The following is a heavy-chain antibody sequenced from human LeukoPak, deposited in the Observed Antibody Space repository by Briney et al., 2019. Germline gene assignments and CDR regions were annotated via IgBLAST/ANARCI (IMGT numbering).Heavy chain of an antibody. Sequence: VKVSCKASGGTFSSYAISWVRQAPGQGLEWMGGIIPIFGTANYAQKFQGRVTITADESTSTAYMELSSLRSEDTAVYYCARHCTNGVCYESGFDYWGQGTLVTVSS. D-gene: IGHD2-8*01. CDR2: IIPIFGTA. CDR3: ARHCTNGVCYESGFDY. CDR1: GGTFSSYA. V-gene: IGHV1-69*13. J-gene: IGHJ4*02.